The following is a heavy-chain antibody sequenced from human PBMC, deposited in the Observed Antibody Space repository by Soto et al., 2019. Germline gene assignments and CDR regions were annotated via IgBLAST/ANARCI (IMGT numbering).Heavy chain of an antibody. J-gene: IGHJ4*02. CDR2: INPKSGGT. CDR1: GDTFTANY. Sequence: SVKVSCEASGDTFTANYIHWVRQAPVQGFEWMGWINPKSGGTKYPQKFQGRVTMTRDTSLSTVYMKLSSVTAADTAVYYCARGRGYYDILTGSHGGYLGYWGQGTLVTVSS. D-gene: IGHD3-9*01. V-gene: IGHV1-2*02. CDR3: ARGRGYYDILTGSHGGYLGY.